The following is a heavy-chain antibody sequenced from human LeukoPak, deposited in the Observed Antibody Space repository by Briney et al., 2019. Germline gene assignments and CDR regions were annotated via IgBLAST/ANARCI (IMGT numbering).Heavy chain of an antibody. J-gene: IGHJ6*02. D-gene: IGHD6-13*01. CDR3: AKGHIAAAGKDYYYYGMDV. V-gene: IGHV3-33*06. CDR2: IWYDGSNK. Sequence: GGSLRLSCAASGFTFSSYGTHWVRQAPGKGLEWVAVIWYDGSNKYYADSVKGRFTISRDNSKNTLYLQMNSLRVEDTAVYYCAKGHIAAAGKDYYYYGMDVWGQGTTVTVSS. CDR1: GFTFSSYG.